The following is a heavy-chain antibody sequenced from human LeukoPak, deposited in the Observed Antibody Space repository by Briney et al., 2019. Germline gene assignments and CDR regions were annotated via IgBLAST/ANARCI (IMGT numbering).Heavy chain of an antibody. CDR1: GFTFSSYS. J-gene: IGHJ5*02. CDR3: ARGVGAVAGTENWFDP. D-gene: IGHD6-19*01. V-gene: IGHV3-21*01. Sequence: PGGSLRLSCAASGFTFSSYSMNWVRQAPGKGLEWVSSISSSSSYIYYADSVKGRFTISRDNAKNSLYLQMNSLRAEDTAVYYCARGVGAVAGTENWFDPWGQGTLVTVSS. CDR2: ISSSSSYI.